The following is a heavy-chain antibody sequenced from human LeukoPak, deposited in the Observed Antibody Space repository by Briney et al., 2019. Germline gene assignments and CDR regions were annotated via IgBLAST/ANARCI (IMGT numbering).Heavy chain of an antibody. V-gene: IGHV1-2*02. Sequence: ASVKVSCKASGYTFTSYYMHWVRQAPGQGLEWMGWINPNSGGTNFAQKFQGRVTMTRDTSISTAYMELSSLTSDDTAVYYCARDPGWQLVDFYYYYMDVWGKGTTVTVSS. J-gene: IGHJ6*03. CDR2: INPNSGGT. D-gene: IGHD6-6*01. CDR3: ARDPGWQLVDFYYYYMDV. CDR1: GYTFTSYY.